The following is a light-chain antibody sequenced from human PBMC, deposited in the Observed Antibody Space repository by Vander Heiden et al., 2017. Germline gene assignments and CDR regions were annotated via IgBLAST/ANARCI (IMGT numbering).Light chain of an antibody. CDR2: DAS. J-gene: IGKJ2*01. CDR3: QQYDNLSMYT. Sequence: DIPMTQSPPSLSASVGDRVTITCQASQDSSNYLDWYQQKPGKAPQLLIYDASNLETGVPSRFSGSGSWTDFTFTISSLQPEDIATYYCQQYDNLSMYTFGQGTKLEIK. V-gene: IGKV1-33*01. CDR1: QDSSNY.